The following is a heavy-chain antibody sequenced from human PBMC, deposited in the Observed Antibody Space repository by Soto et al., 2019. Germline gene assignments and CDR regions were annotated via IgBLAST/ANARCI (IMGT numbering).Heavy chain of an antibody. V-gene: IGHV4-59*08. D-gene: IGHD3-22*01. J-gene: IGHJ4*01. CDR1: GGSFSGYY. Sequence: SETLSLTCAVYGGSFSGYYWGWFRQPPGLGLEWVGYIYYTGTTTYNPSLRSRVANSLDASKSQFSLNLRSVTAADTAVYYCARLGGYYQAFNIWGPGALVTVSS. CDR3: ARLGGYYQAFNI. CDR2: IYYTGTT.